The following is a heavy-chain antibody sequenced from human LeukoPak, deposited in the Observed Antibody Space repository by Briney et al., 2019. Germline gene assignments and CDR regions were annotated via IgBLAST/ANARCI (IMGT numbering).Heavy chain of an antibody. V-gene: IGHV3-30-3*01. CDR3: ARDLRSQGSGSPEGFDY. D-gene: IGHD3-10*01. CDR2: ISYDGSNK. J-gene: IGHJ4*02. Sequence: PGRSLRLSCASSGFTFSSYAMHWVRQAPGKGLEWGAVISYDGSNKYYADSVKGRFTISRDNSKNTLYLQMNSLRAEATAVYYCARDLRSQGSGSPEGFDYWGQGTLVTVSS. CDR1: GFTFSSYA.